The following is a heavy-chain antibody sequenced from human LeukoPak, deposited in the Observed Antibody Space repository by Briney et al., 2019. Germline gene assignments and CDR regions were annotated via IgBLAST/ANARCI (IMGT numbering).Heavy chain of an antibody. J-gene: IGHJ4*02. CDR1: GFTVDSNY. V-gene: IGHV3-53*01. D-gene: IGHD3-22*01. CDR3: ARGDDSGYYDYFDY. Sequence: GSLRLSCAASGFTVDSNYLSWVRQAPGKGLEWVSTIYTGGNTYYAASVKGRFTISRDFSKNTVFLHMNSLRAEDTAMYYCARGDDSGYYDYFDYWGQGALVTVSS. CDR2: IYTGGNT.